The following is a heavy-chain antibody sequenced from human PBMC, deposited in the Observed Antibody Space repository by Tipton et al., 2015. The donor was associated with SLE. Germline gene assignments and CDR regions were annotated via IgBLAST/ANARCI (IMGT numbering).Heavy chain of an antibody. D-gene: IGHD7-27*01. J-gene: IGHJ4*02. CDR1: GFTFSTHW. CDR3: ARAESNWGWEYYFDY. CDR2: INGDGTST. Sequence: SLRLSCAASGFTFSTHWMHWVRQDPGKGLVWVSRINGDGTSTTYADSVKGRFIISRDNTKSTLYLQMNSLGAEDTAVYYCARAESNWGWEYYFDYWGQGTLVTVSS. V-gene: IGHV3-74*01.